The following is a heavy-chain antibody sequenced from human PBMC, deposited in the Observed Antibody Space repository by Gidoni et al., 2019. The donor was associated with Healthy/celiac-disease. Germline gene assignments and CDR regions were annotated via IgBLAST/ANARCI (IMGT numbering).Heavy chain of an antibody. CDR1: GCTLSSYA. J-gene: IGHJ4*02. CDR2: ISGSGVST. D-gene: IGHD6-6*01. CDR3: ASNFDGVAARMYYFDY. V-gene: IGHV3-23*01. Sequence: EVQLLESGGGLVQHGGSLRLSCAASGCTLSSYAMSWVRLAPGKGLEWVSAISGSGVSTSYADSVKGRFTISRDNSKNTLYLQMNSLSAEDTAVYYCASNFDGVAARMYYFDYWGQGTLVTVSS.